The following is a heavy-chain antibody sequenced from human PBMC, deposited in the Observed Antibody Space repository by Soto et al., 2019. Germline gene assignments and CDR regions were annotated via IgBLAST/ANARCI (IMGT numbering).Heavy chain of an antibody. J-gene: IGHJ5*02. V-gene: IGHV1-18*01. Sequence: QVQLVQSGAEVKKPGASVKVSCKASGYTFTSYDIRWVRQAPGQGLEWMRWISANNGNTNYAQKLQDRVTMTTDTATSTAYMELRSRRSDDTAVYYCAREGGTMGAGWFDPWGQGTLVTVSS. CDR2: ISANNGNT. D-gene: IGHD3-10*01. CDR3: AREGGTMGAGWFDP. CDR1: GYTFTSYD.